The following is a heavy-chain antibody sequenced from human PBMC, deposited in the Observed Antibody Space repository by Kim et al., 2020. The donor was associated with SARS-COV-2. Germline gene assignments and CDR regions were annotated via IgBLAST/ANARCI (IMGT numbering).Heavy chain of an antibody. J-gene: IGHJ4*02. D-gene: IGHD5-12*01. V-gene: IGHV3-11*03. CDR1: GFTFSDYY. CDR2: ISSSSSYT. CDR3: ARSDSGYDYPVDY. Sequence: GGSLRLSCAASGFTFSDYYMSWIRQAPGKGLEWVSYISSSSSYTNYADSVKGRFTISRDNAKNSLYLQMNSLRAEDTAVYYCARSDSGYDYPVDYWGQGTLVTVSS.